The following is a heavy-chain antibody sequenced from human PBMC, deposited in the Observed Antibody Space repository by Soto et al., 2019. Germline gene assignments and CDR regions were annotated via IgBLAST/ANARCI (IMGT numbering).Heavy chain of an antibody. V-gene: IGHV3-30-3*01. CDR3: ARGDSNSWSDY. J-gene: IGHJ4*02. CDR1: GFTVSSNY. CDR2: ISYDGTNK. D-gene: IGHD6-13*01. Sequence: HPGGSLSLSCVVSGFTVSSNYMSWVRQAPGKGLEWVAVISYDGTNKYYADSVKGRFTISRDNSKNTLSLQMNSLRPEDTAVYYCARGDSNSWSDYWAREPWSPSPQ.